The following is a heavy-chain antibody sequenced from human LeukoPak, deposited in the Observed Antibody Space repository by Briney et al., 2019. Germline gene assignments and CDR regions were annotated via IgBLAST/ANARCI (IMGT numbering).Heavy chain of an antibody. J-gene: IGHJ4*02. CDR1: GFTFSSYW. Sequence: PGGSLRLSCAASGFTFSSYWMSWVRQAPGKGLEWVANMKQDGSEKYYVDSVKGRFTISRDNAKNSLYLQMNSLRAEDTAVYYCARDRVPLAYYYDSSGYYYEGGFFDYWGQGTLVTVSS. V-gene: IGHV3-7*01. CDR3: ARDRVPLAYYYDSSGYYYEGGFFDY. CDR2: MKQDGSEK. D-gene: IGHD3-22*01.